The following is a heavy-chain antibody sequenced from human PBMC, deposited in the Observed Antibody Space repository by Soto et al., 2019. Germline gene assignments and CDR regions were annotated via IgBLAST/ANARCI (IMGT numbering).Heavy chain of an antibody. V-gene: IGHV1-8*01. J-gene: IGHJ6*03. Sequence: ASVKVSCKASGYTFTSYDINWVRQATGQGLEWMGWMNPNSGNTGYAQKFQGRVTMTRNTSISTAYMELSSLRSEDTAVYYCYLAGNLDYYYYYMDVWGKGTTVTVSS. CDR3: YLAGNLDYYYYYMDV. D-gene: IGHD6-19*01. CDR2: MNPNSGNT. CDR1: GYTFTSYD.